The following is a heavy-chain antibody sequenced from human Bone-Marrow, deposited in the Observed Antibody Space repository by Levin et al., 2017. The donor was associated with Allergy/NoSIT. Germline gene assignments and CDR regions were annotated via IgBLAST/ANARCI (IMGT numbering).Heavy chain of an antibody. V-gene: IGHV3-33*01. CDR2: IWYDGSNK. CDR3: ARPLYRSGEGVVDAFDI. J-gene: IGHJ3*02. D-gene: IGHD2-15*01. Sequence: GGSLRLSCAASGFTFSSYGMHWVRQAPGKGLEWVAVIWYDGSNKYYADSVKGRFTISRDNSKNTLYLQMNSLRAEDTAVYYCARPLYRSGEGVVDAFDIWGQGTMVTVSS. CDR1: GFTFSSYG.